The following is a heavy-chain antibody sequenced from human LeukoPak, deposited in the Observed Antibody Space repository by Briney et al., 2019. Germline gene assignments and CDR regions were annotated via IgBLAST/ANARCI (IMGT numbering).Heavy chain of an antibody. CDR1: GFTFSSYA. V-gene: IGHV3-23*01. J-gene: IGHJ4*02. Sequence: PGGSLRLSCAASGFTFSSYAMSWVRQAPAKGLEWVSAIDGGGGTTYYADSVQGRFTISRDNSKNTLYLQMNSLKAEDTAAYYCAKYFYESGTYSFDYWGQGALVTVSS. D-gene: IGHD3-10*01. CDR2: IDGGGGTT. CDR3: AKYFYESGTYSFDY.